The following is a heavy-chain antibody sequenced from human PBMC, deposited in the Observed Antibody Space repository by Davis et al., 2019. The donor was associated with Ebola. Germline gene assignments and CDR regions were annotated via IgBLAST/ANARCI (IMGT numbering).Heavy chain of an antibody. Sequence: SVTVSCKASGDTFSTYAIDWLRQAPGHGLDWTGRIIPMLGISNYAQSFQGRVTITADKSTSTAYMELSSLRSEDTAMYYCARDLGTAMATEWGQGTLVTVSS. CDR1: GDTFSTYA. V-gene: IGHV1-69*04. CDR2: IIPMLGIS. D-gene: IGHD5-18*01. J-gene: IGHJ4*02. CDR3: ARDLGTAMATE.